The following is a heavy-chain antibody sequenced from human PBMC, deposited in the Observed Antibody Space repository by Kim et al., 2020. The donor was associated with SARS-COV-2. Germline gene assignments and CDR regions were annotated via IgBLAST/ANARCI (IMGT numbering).Heavy chain of an antibody. J-gene: IGHJ4*02. Sequence: SETLSLTCAVSGYSISSSNWWGWIRQPPGKGLEWIGYIYYSGSTYYNPSLKSRVTMSVDTSKNQFSLKLSSVTAVDTAVYYCASSIVVPAADYWGQGTLVTVSS. CDR2: IYYSGST. V-gene: IGHV4-28*01. CDR1: GYSISSSNW. CDR3: ASSIVVPAADY. D-gene: IGHD2-2*01.